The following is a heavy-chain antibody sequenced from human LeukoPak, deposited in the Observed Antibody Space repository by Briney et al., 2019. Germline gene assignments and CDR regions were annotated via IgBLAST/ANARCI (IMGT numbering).Heavy chain of an antibody. V-gene: IGHV4-59*08. CDR2: IYYSGST. CDR3: ARHSSGYAAYYFDY. D-gene: IGHD6-19*01. Sequence: SETLSLTCTVSGGSLSSDYWSWIRQPPGKGLERIGYIYYSGSTNYNPSLKSRVTISVDTSKNQFSLKLSSVTAADTAVYYCARHSSGYAAYYFDYWGQGTLVTVSS. CDR1: GGSLSSDY. J-gene: IGHJ4*02.